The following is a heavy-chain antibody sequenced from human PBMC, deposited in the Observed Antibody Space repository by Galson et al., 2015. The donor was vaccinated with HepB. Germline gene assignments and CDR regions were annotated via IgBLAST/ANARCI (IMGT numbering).Heavy chain of an antibody. CDR2: INHSGST. CDR3: ARGLGYSYGYVRNRGIDY. Sequence: ETLSLTCAVYGGSFSGYYWSWIRQPPGKGLEWIGEINHSGSTNYNPSLKSRVTISVDTSKNQFSLKLSSVTAADTAVYYCARGLGYSYGYVRNRGIDYWGQGTLVTVSS. J-gene: IGHJ4*02. D-gene: IGHD5-18*01. CDR1: GGSFSGYY. V-gene: IGHV4-34*01.